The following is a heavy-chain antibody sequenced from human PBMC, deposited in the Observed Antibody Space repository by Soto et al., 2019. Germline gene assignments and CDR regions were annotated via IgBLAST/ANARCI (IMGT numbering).Heavy chain of an antibody. J-gene: IGHJ4*02. CDR1: GGSFSGYY. D-gene: IGHD7-27*01. CDR2: INHSGST. CDR3: ARDMITGDRAFDY. V-gene: IGHV4-34*01. Sequence: SETLSLTCAVYGGSFSGYYWSWIRQPPGKGLEWIGEINHSGSTNYNPSLKSRVTISVDTSKNQFSLKLRYVTAADTAVYYCARDMITGDRAFDYWGQGTLVTVSS.